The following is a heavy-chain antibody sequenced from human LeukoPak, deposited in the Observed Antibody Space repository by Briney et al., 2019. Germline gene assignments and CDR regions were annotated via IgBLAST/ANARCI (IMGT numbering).Heavy chain of an antibody. V-gene: IGHV4-4*02. Sequence: SETLSLTCAGSGGSTSSSNWWSWVRQPPGKGLEWIGEIYHSGSTNYNPSLKSRVTISVDKSKNQFSLKLSSVAAADTAVYYCARDSKRYGDYMDYFDYWGQGTLVTVSS. D-gene: IGHD4-17*01. CDR1: GGSTSSSNW. CDR2: IYHSGST. J-gene: IGHJ4*02. CDR3: ARDSKRYGDYMDYFDY.